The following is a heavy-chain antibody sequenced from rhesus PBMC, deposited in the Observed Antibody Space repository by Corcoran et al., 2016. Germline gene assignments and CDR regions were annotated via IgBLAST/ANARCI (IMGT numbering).Heavy chain of an antibody. CDR2: ITYSGST. CDR1: GYSLSSGYS. D-gene: IGHD4-17*01. Sequence: QVQLQESGPGLVKPSETLSLTCAVSGYSLSSGYSWSWIRQPPGKGLEWIGYITYSGSTTYNPSLKSRVTISRDTSKNQFSLKLSSVTAADTAVYYCAREGNPLDYWGQGVLVTVSS. J-gene: IGHJ4*01. CDR3: AREGNPLDY. V-gene: IGHV4-122*02.